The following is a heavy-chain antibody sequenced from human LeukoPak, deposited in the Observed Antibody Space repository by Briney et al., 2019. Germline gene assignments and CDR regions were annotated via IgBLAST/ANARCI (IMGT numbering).Heavy chain of an antibody. CDR3: ARGYGGNSDLFDY. V-gene: IGHV4-61*02. J-gene: IGHJ4*02. CDR1: GGSISSGTYY. Sequence: SETLSLTCTVSGGSISSGTYYWSWIRQPAGKGLERIGRIYTSGSTNYNPSLKSRVTISVDTSKNQFSLKLSSVTAADTAVYYCARGYGGNSDLFDYWGQGTLVTVSS. D-gene: IGHD4-23*01. CDR2: IYTSGST.